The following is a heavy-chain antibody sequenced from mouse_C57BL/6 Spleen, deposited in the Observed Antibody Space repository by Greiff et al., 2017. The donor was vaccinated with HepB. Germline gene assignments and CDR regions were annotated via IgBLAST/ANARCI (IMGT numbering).Heavy chain of an antibody. J-gene: IGHJ1*03. D-gene: IGHD1-1*01. Sequence: EVQLVESVAELVRPGASVKLSCTASGFNIKNTYMHWVKQRPEQGLEWIGRIDPANGNTNYAPKFQGKATITADTSSNTAYLQLSSLTSEDTAIYYCARDYGSSYGGYFDVWGTGTTVTVSS. CDR3: ARDYGSSYGGYFDV. CDR1: GFNIKNTY. V-gene: IGHV14-3*01. CDR2: IDPANGNT.